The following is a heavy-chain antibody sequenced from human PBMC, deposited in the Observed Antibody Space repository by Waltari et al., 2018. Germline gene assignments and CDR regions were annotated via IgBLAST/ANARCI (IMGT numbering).Heavy chain of an antibody. V-gene: IGHV4-4*02. D-gene: IGHD3-16*02. CDR2: LYHSGST. CDR3: ARDRLMITFGGVIVLAFFDY. Sequence: QVQLQESGPGLVKPSGTLSLTCAVSGGSISSSNWWSWVRQPPGKGLEWIGELYHSGSTNYNPSLKSRVTISVDKSKNQFSLKLSSVTAADTAVYYCARDRLMITFGGVIVLAFFDYWGQGTLVTVSS. CDR1: GGSISSSNW. J-gene: IGHJ4*02.